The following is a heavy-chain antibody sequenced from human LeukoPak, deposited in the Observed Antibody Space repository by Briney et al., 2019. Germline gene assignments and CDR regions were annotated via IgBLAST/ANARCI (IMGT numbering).Heavy chain of an antibody. CDR2: IRYDGSNK. CDR1: GFTFSSYG. D-gene: IGHD6-13*01. V-gene: IGHV3-30*02. Sequence: GGSLRLSCAASGFTFSSYGMHWVRQAPGKGLEWVAFIRYDGSNKYYADSVKGRFTISRDNSKNTLYLQMNSLRAEDTAVYYCASLEWPYSSSWYYFDYWGQGTLVTVSS. J-gene: IGHJ4*02. CDR3: ASLEWPYSSSWYYFDY.